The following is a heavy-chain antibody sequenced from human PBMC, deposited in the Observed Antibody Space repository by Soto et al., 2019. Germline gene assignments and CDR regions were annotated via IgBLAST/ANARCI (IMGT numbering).Heavy chain of an antibody. Sequence: PSETLSLTCTVSGGSISSYYWSWIRQPPGKGLEWIGYIYYSGSTNYNPSLKSRVTISVDTSKNQFSLKLSSVTAADTAVYYCASIQSYCGGDCYCFDYRGQGTLVTVSS. J-gene: IGHJ4*02. CDR3: ASIQSYCGGDCYCFDY. CDR1: GGSISSYY. CDR2: IYYSGST. D-gene: IGHD2-21*02. V-gene: IGHV4-59*01.